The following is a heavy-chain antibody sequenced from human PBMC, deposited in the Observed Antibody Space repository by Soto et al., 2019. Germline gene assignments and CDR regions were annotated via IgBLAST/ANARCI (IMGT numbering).Heavy chain of an antibody. D-gene: IGHD4-17*01. CDR3: ASSPLPTVTHFDY. J-gene: IGHJ4*02. CDR2: ISSSSSYI. V-gene: IGHV3-21*01. Sequence: PGGSLRLSCAASGFTFSSYSMNWVRQAPGKGLEWVSSISSSSSYIYYADSVKGRFTISRDNAKNSLYLQMNSLRAEDTAVYYCASSPLPTVTHFDYWGQGTLVTVSS. CDR1: GFTFSSYS.